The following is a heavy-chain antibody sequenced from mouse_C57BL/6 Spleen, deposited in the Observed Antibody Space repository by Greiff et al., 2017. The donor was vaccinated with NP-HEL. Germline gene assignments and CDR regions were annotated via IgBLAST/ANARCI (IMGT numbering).Heavy chain of an antibody. V-gene: IGHV1-15*01. CDR1: GYTFTDYE. CDR3: TRSDSYVIRMDY. CDR2: IDPETGGT. J-gene: IGHJ4*01. Sequence: LQESGAELVRPGASVTLSCKASGYTFTDYEMHWVKQTPVHGLEWIGAIDPETGGTAYNQKFKGKAILTADKSSSTAYMELRSLTSEDSAVYYCTRSDSYVIRMDYWGQGTSVTVSS. D-gene: IGHD6-5*01.